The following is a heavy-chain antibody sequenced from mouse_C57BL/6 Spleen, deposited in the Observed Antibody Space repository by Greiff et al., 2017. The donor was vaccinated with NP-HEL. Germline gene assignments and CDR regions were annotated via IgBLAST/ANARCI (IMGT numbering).Heavy chain of an antibody. J-gene: IGHJ4*01. CDR3: ARLGLRQGEAMDY. Sequence: EVQLQQSGPELVKPGASVKISCKASGYTFTDYYLNWVKQSHGKRLEWIGDINPNNGGTSYTQKFKGKATLTVDKSSRTAYMELRSLTSEDSAVYDCARLGLRQGEAMDYWGQGTSVTVSS. D-gene: IGHD2-4*01. CDR1: GYTFTDYY. V-gene: IGHV1-26*01. CDR2: INPNNGGT.